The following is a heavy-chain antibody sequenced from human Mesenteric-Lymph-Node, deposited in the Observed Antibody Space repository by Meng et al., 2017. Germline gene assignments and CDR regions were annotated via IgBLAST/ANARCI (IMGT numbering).Heavy chain of an antibody. V-gene: IGHV3-21*04. D-gene: IGHD1-26*01. CDR1: GFTFSSYS. Sequence: GESLKISCAASGFTFSSYSMNWVRQAPGKGLEWVSSISSSSSYIYYADSVKGRFTISRDNAKNSLYLQMDSLRAEGTAVYYCAKLTFGVVGAPDHFDYWGQGTLVTVSS. J-gene: IGHJ4*02. CDR3: AKLTFGVVGAPDHFDY. CDR2: ISSSSSYI.